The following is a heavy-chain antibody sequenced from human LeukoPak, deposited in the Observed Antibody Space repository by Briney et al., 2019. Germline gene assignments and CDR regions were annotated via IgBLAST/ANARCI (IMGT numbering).Heavy chain of an antibody. CDR1: GYTFTGYY. CDR3: ARDPSNSGYDYLYYFDY. J-gene: IGHJ4*02. Sequence: ASVKVSCKASGYTFTGYYIHWVRQAPGQGLEWMGWINPNTGGTDYAQKFQVRVTMTRDTSITTAYVELTRLTSDDTAVYYCARDPSNSGYDYLYYFDYWGQGTLVTVSS. D-gene: IGHD5-12*01. CDR2: INPNTGGT. V-gene: IGHV1-2*02.